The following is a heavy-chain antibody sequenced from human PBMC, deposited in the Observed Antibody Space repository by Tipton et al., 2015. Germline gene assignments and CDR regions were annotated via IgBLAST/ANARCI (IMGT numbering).Heavy chain of an antibody. J-gene: IGHJ4*02. CDR1: GGSIRSYY. D-gene: IGHD4-23*01. CDR2: IQYSGST. V-gene: IGHV4-59*01. CDR3: ARARGRHGGLFDS. Sequence: TLSLTCTVSGGSIRSYYWSWIRQPPGKGLEWIGYIQYSGSTNYNPSLKSRVTISVDTSKTQFSLKMSSVTASDTAVYYCARARGRHGGLFDSWGQGILVTVSS.